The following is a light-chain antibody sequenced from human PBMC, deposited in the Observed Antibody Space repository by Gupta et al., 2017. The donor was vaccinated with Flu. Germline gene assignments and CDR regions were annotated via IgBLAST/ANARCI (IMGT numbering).Light chain of an antibody. V-gene: IGLV6-57*01. Sequence: FMLAQPPSVSESPGMTVTISCSRSTGSIASNFVQWYQQRPGSSPTTLIYKDDQRPSGVPDRFSGSIDSSSNSASLTISGLKTEDEADYYCQSFDSGKRVFGGGTKLTVL. CDR1: TGSIASNF. CDR2: KDD. J-gene: IGLJ3*02. CDR3: QSFDSGKRV.